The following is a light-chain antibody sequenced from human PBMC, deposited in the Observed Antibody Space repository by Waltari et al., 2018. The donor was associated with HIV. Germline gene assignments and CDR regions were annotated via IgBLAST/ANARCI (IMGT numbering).Light chain of an antibody. CDR2: NNN. CDR3: AAWDDSLNGHVL. Sequence: QSVLTQPHSASGTPGQRVPFSCSGSSSNLGRNPVYCTQKLPGTSPRLLIYNNNQRPSGVPDRFSGSKSGTSASLAISGLQSEDEADYYCAAWDDSLNGHVLFGGGTKLTVL. V-gene: IGLV1-44*01. CDR1: SSNLGRNP. J-gene: IGLJ2*01.